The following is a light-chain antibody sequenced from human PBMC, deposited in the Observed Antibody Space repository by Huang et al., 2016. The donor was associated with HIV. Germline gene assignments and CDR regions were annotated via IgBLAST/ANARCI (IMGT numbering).Light chain of an antibody. Sequence: EIVLTQSPATLSLSPGERATLSCRASQSVVNLAWYQYRPGPAPRPLIYDASNRASGIPARFSGSGSGTDFTLTVNILQPEDSAVYYCQQRNSWPPITFGQGTRLEIK. CDR3: QQRNSWPPIT. CDR2: DAS. CDR1: QSVVN. V-gene: IGKV3-11*01. J-gene: IGKJ5*01.